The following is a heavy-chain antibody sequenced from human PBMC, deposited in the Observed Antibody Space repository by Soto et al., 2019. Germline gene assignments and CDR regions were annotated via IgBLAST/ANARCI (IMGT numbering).Heavy chain of an antibody. CDR2: IYYSGST. CDR1: GGSISSSSYY. J-gene: IGHJ4*02. Sequence: SETLSLTCTVSGGSISSSSYYWSWIRQHPGKGLEWIGYIYYSGSTYYNPSLKSRVTISVDTSKNRFSLKLSSVTAADTAVYYCARAMVTDYDILTGSFDYWGQGTLVTVSS. V-gene: IGHV4-31*03. CDR3: ARAMVTDYDILTGSFDY. D-gene: IGHD3-9*01.